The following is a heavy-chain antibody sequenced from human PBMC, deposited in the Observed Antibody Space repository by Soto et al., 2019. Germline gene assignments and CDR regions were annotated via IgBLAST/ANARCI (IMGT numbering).Heavy chain of an antibody. J-gene: IGHJ6*02. D-gene: IGHD3-3*01. CDR2: IKSKTDGGTT. V-gene: IGHV3-15*07. CDR3: TTDRYDFWSGYSTGGMDV. Sequence: GSLRLSCAASGFTFSNAWMNWVRQAPGKGLEWVGRIKSKTDGGTTDYAAPVKGRFTISRDDSKNTLYLQMNSLKTEDTAVYNCTTDRYDFWSGYSTGGMDVWGQGTTVTVSS. CDR1: GFTFSNAW.